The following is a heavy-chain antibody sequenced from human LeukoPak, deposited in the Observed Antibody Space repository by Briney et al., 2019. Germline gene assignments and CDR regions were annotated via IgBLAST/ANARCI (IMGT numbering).Heavy chain of an antibody. J-gene: IGHJ6*02. CDR1: GGTFSSYA. CDR3: ARGSYTSYDILTGYQNYYYGMDV. D-gene: IGHD3-9*01. CDR2: IIPIFGTA. Sequence: ASVKVSCKASGGTFSSYAISWVRQAPGQGLEWMGGIIPIFGTANYAQKFQGRVTITADESTSTAYMELSSLRSEDTAVYYCARGSYTSYDILTGYQNYYYGMDVWAKGPRSPSP. V-gene: IGHV1-69*13.